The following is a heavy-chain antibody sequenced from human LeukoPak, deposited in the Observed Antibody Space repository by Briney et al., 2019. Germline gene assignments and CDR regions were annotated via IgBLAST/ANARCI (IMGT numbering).Heavy chain of an antibody. V-gene: IGHV3-20*04. CDR2: INWNGGST. CDR3: ARGAPPVYAMINWFDP. CDR1: GFTFDDYG. Sequence: PGRSLRLSCAASGFTFDDYGMSWVRQAPGKGLEWVSGINWNGGSTGYADSVKGRFTISRDNAKNSLYLQMNSLRAEDTALYYCARGAPPVYAMINWFDPWGQGTLVTVSS. D-gene: IGHD2-8*01. J-gene: IGHJ5*02.